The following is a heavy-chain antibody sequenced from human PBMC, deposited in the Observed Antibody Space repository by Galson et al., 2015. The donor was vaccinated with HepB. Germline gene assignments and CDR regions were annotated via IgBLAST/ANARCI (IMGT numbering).Heavy chain of an antibody. CDR2: ISRGTGTIT. V-gene: IGHV3-48*01. D-gene: IGHD6-19*01. CDR1: GFTFINYA. Sequence: SLRLSCAASGFTFINYAINWDRQAPGQGLQWVSYISRGTGTITKYADSVKGRFTIPRDNAKNSLYLQMDSLRAEDTAVYYCARDTSSGWKIDYWGQGTLVTVSS. CDR3: ARDTSSGWKIDY. J-gene: IGHJ4*02.